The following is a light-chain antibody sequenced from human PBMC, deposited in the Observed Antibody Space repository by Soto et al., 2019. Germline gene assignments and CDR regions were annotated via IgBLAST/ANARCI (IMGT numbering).Light chain of an antibody. CDR3: SSYTSSSTLEGV. CDR1: SSDVGGYNY. V-gene: IGLV2-14*01. CDR2: EVS. J-gene: IGLJ1*01. Sequence: HSALTQTASVSGSPGQSITISCTGTSSDVGGYNYVSWYQQHPGKAPKLMIYEVSNRPSGVSNRFSGSKSGNTASLTISGLQAEDEADYYCSSYTSSSTLEGVFGNGTKVTVL.